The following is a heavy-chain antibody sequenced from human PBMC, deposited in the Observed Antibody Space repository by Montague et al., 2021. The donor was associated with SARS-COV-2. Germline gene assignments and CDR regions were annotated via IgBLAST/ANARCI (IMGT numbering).Heavy chain of an antibody. Sequence: SQRLSCAASGFTFDDYAMHWVRQAPGKGLEWVSLISGDGGSTYYADSVKGRFTISRDNSKNSLYLQMNSLRTEDTALYYCAKCPIGRVVVNHPPSYGMGVWGQGTTVTVSS. CDR3: AKCPIGRVVVNHPPSYGMGV. CDR2: ISGDGGST. D-gene: IGHD2-15*01. V-gene: IGHV3-43*02. CDR1: GFTFDDYA. J-gene: IGHJ6*02.